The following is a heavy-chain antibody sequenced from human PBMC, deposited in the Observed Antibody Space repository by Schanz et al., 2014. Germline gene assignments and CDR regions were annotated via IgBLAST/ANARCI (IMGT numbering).Heavy chain of an antibody. CDR1: GFPFSDYF. CDR2: IGNGGVTI. V-gene: IGHV3-11*01. Sequence: VQLVESGGGLVQPGGSLRLSCTASGFPFSDYFMAWIRQPPGRGLEWVSYIGNGGVTIYYADSVKGRFTISRDNSKNSLYLQMNSLRAEDTAVYYCARDRRNADLDYWGQGTLXTVSS. J-gene: IGHJ4*02. CDR3: ARDRRNADLDY. D-gene: IGHD1-1*01.